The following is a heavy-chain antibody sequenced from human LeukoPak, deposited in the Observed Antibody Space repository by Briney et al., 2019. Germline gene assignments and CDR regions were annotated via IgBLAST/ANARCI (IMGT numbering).Heavy chain of an antibody. CDR3: ATGPRSYYDILTGYYRFDY. V-gene: IGHV1-24*01. Sequence: ASVKVSCKVSGYTLTELSMHRVRQAPGKGLEWMGGFDPEDGETIYAQKFQGGVTMTEDTSTDTAYMELSSLRSEDTAVYYCATGPRSYYDILTGYYRFDYWGQGTLVTVSS. CDR1: GYTLTELS. CDR2: FDPEDGET. D-gene: IGHD3-9*01. J-gene: IGHJ4*02.